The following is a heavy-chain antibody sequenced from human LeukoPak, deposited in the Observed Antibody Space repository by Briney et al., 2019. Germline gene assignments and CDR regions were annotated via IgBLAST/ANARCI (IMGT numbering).Heavy chain of an antibody. CDR3: ARDGLPAVDRWFDP. CDR2: IYTSGST. D-gene: IGHD3-22*01. V-gene: IGHV4-61*02. Sequence: PSETLSLTCTLSGGSISSGSYYWSWIRQPAGKGLEWIGRIYTSGSTNYNPSLKSRVTISVDTSKNQFSLKLSSVTAADTAVYYCARDGLPAVDRWFDPWGQGTLVTVSS. CDR1: GGSISSGSYY. J-gene: IGHJ5*02.